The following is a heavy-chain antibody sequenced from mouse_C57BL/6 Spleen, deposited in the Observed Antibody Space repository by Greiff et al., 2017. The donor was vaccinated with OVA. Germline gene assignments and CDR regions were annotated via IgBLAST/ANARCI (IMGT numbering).Heavy chain of an antibody. D-gene: IGHD2-2*01. CDR3: ARGDRGYDIYWYFDV. J-gene: IGHJ1*03. CDR2: IWSGGST. V-gene: IGHV2-2*01. CDR1: GFSLTSYG. Sequence: VHLVESGPGLVQPSQSLSITCTVSGFSLTSYGVHWVRQSPGKGLEWLGVIWSGGSTDYNAAFISRLSISKDNSKSQVFFKMNSLQADDTAIYYCARGDRGYDIYWYFDVWGTGTTVTVSS.